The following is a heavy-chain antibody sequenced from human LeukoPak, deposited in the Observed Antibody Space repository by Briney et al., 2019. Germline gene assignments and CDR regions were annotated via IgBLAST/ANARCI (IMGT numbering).Heavy chain of an antibody. CDR3: GLVASGNWWFDP. J-gene: IGHJ5*02. Sequence: ASVTVSFKTSGYTFPVYHIHWVRQAPGQGLEWMGWINPNSGVTNYAQNLQGRVTFTGDTSITTSYMELTGLTSVDTAVYYCGLVASGNWWFDPWGQGTLVTVSS. CDR1: GYTFPVYH. D-gene: IGHD2-8*02. CDR2: INPNSGVT. V-gene: IGHV1-2*02.